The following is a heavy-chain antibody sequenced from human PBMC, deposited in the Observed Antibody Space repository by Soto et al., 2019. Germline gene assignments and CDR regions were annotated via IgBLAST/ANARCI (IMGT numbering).Heavy chain of an antibody. V-gene: IGHV4-34*01. CDR2: INHSGST. J-gene: IGHJ1*01. CDR1: GGSFSGYY. D-gene: IGHD6-13*01. CDR3: ARSYYIAARAYFQH. Sequence: QVQLQQWGAGLLKPSETLSLTCAVYGGSFSGYYWSWIRQPPGTGLEWIGEINHSGSTNYNPSLKSRVTISVDTSKNQFSLKLGSVTAADTAVYYCARSYYIAARAYFQHWGQGTLVTVSS.